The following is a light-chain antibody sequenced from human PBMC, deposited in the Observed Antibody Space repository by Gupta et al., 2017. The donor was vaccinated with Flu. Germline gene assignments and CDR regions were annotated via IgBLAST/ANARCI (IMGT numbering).Light chain of an antibody. CDR2: EVS. Sequence: QPALTQPTSVSGSPGQSITISCTGTSSDVGAYNYVSWYQQHPGKAPKLIIYEVSNRPSGVSKRFSGSKSGSTASLTISGLQTEDEADYYCSSYTTTSTRVFGGGTKVTVL. CDR1: SSDVGAYNY. CDR3: SSYTTTSTRV. J-gene: IGLJ3*02. V-gene: IGLV2-14*01.